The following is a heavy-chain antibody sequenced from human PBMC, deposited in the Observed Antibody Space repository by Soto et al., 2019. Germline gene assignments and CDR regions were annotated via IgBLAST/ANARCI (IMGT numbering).Heavy chain of an antibody. CDR1: GFTSSSYA. CDR3: AKALRYFDLLVRPWNAMDV. J-gene: IGHJ6*02. D-gene: IGHD3-9*01. V-gene: IGHV3-23*01. Sequence: EVQLLESGGGLVQPGGSLRLSCAASGFTSSSYAMSWVRQAPGKGLEWVSAISGSGSNTYYADSVKGRFTISRDNSKTTLFLQMNSMRAEDTAVYYCAKALRYFDLLVRPWNAMDVWGQGTTVTVSS. CDR2: ISGSGSNT.